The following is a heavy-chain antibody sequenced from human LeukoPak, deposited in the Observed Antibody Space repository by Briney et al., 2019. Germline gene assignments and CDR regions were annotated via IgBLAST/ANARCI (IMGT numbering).Heavy chain of an antibody. Sequence: GSLRLSCAASGFTFSSYAMSWVRQAPGRGLECGSAISDSGGSTYYANSVKGRFTISRDNSKNTLYLQMNSLRAEDTAVYYCAKVPYYDFWSGYNRYLDYWGRRTLVTVSS. CDR1: GFTFSSYA. J-gene: IGHJ4*02. CDR2: ISDSGGST. CDR3: AKVPYYDFWSGYNRYLDY. D-gene: IGHD3-3*01. V-gene: IGHV3-23*01.